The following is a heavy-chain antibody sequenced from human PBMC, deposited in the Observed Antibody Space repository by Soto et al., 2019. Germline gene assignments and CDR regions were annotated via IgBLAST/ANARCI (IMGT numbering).Heavy chain of an antibody. CDR3: ARDRIMYYYGSGTSYYYGMDV. Sequence: PSETLSLTCTVSGGSISSGDYYWSWIRQPPGKGLEWIGYIYYSGSTYYNPSLKSRVTISVDTSKNQFSLKLSSVTAADTAVYYCARDRIMYYYGSGTSYYYGMDVWGQGTKVTVSS. D-gene: IGHD3-10*01. V-gene: IGHV4-30-4*01. CDR2: IYYSGST. CDR1: GGSISSGDYY. J-gene: IGHJ6*02.